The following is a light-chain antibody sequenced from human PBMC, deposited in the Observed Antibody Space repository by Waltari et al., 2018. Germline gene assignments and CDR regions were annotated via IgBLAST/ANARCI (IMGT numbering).Light chain of an antibody. Sequence: DIVLTQSPDSLALSLGERATINCKSSQSLLSSFNSKTYIAWYQQKPGQPPKLLINWASARGSGVPERFSGSGSETDFTLTISSLQAEDVAVYYCQQYDSPPWTFGQGTKVEI. CDR2: WAS. J-gene: IGKJ1*01. CDR3: QQYDSPPWT. CDR1: QSLLSSFNSKTY. V-gene: IGKV4-1*01.